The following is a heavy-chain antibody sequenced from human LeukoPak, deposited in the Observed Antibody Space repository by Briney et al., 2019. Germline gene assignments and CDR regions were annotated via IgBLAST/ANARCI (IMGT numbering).Heavy chain of an antibody. J-gene: IGHJ6*03. CDR2: LDSSGGT. CDR1: GGSISSRSDY. V-gene: IGHV4-39*01. D-gene: IGHD4-23*01. Sequence: SETLSLTCTVSGGSISSRSDYWGWIRQTPGKGLEWIGNLDSSGGTYYNPSLKSRVTISVGTSKNQFSLNLRSVTAADTAIYFCSRSHDYGGLYFYYYMDVWGKGTTVTVSS. CDR3: SRSHDYGGLYFYYYMDV.